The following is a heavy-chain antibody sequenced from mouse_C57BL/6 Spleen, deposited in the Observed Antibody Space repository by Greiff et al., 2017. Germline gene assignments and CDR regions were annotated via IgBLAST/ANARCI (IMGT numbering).Heavy chain of an antibody. Sequence: EVQLQQSGPELVKPGASVKISCKASGYSFTDYNMHWVKQSNGKSLEWIGVINPNYGTTSYNQKFKGKATLTEDKSSSTAYMQLNSLTSDDSAVYYCARGGSSGNYFYYWGQGTTLTVSS. CDR2: INPNYGTT. D-gene: IGHD3-2*02. CDR3: ARGGSSGNYFYY. V-gene: IGHV1-39*01. CDR1: GYSFTDYN. J-gene: IGHJ2*01.